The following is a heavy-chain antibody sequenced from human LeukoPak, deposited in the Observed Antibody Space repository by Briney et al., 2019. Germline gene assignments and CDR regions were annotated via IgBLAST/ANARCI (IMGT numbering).Heavy chain of an antibody. J-gene: IGHJ4*02. V-gene: IGHV3-30*02. CDR2: IRYDGSNK. CDR1: GFIFSSYG. Sequence: GGSLRLSCAASGFIFSSYGMHWVRQAPGKGLEWVAFIRYDGSNKYYADSVKGRFTISRDNSKNTLYLQMNSLRAEDTAVYYCAKGGRDSNYIFDYWGQGTLVTVSS. CDR3: AKGGRDSNYIFDY. D-gene: IGHD4-11*01.